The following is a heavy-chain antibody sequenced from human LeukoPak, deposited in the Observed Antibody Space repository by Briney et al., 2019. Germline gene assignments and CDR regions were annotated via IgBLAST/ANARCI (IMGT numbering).Heavy chain of an antibody. CDR2: ISAYNGNT. CDR1: GYTFISYA. J-gene: IGHJ4*02. CDR3: ARATIAAAEFDY. V-gene: IGHV1-18*01. Sequence: GASVKVSCKASGYTFISYALHWVRQAPGQRLEWMGWISAYNGNTNYAQKLQGRVTMTTDTSTSTAYMELRSLRSDDTAVYYCARATIAAAEFDYWGQGTLVTVSS. D-gene: IGHD6-13*01.